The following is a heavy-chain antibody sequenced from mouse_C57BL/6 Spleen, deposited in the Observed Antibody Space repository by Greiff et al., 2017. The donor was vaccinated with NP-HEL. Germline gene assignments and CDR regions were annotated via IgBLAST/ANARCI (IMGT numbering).Heavy chain of an antibody. D-gene: IGHD3-2*02. CDR3: AETAQAWFAY. V-gene: IGHV1-82*01. Sequence: VKLQESGPELVKPGASVKISCKASGYAFSSSWMNWVKQRPGKGLEWIGRIYPGDGDTNYNGKFKGKATLTADKSSSTAYMQLSSLTSEDSAVYFCAETAQAWFAYWGQGTLVTVSA. J-gene: IGHJ3*01. CDR2: IYPGDGDT. CDR1: GYAFSSSW.